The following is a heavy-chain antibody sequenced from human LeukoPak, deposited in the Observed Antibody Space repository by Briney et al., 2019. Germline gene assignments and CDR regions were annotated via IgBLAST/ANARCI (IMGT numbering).Heavy chain of an antibody. J-gene: IGHJ5*02. D-gene: IGHD6-13*01. CDR2: IYTSGST. Sequence: SETLSLTCTVSGGSISSYYWSWIRQPPGKGLEWIGYIYTSGSTNYNPSLKSRVTISVDTSKNQFSLKLSSVTAADTAVYYCVRLRSSSWYVGGFWFDPWGQGTLVTVSS. V-gene: IGHV4-4*09. CDR1: GGSISSYY. CDR3: VRLRSSSWYVGGFWFDP.